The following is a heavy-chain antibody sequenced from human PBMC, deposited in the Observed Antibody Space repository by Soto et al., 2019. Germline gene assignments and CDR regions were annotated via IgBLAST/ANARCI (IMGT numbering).Heavy chain of an antibody. CDR1: GYTFTSYY. D-gene: IGHD3-22*01. CDR2: INPSGGTT. CDR3: VRGDYYDSSGYYGDPPYFDY. V-gene: IGHV1-46*01. J-gene: IGHJ4*02. Sequence: QVQLVESGAEVKKPGASVTASCKASGYTFTSYYLHWVRQAPGQGLEWMGKINPSGGTTSYAQKFQGRVTMTRDTSTSTVYMELSSLRSEDTAVYYCVRGDYYDSSGYYGDPPYFDYWGQGTLVTVSS.